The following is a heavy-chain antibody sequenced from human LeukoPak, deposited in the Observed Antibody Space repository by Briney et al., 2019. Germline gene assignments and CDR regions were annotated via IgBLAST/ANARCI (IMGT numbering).Heavy chain of an antibody. J-gene: IGHJ4*02. D-gene: IGHD3-9*01. CDR1: GGSIINYY. CDR2: IYYNGNT. Sequence: PSETLSLTCSVSGGSIINYYWSWIRKPPGKGLEWVGFIYYNGNTNYNPSLKSRVTISVDTSENHFSLKLTSVTAADAAVYYCARVTQIRYYDVLTGAYYFDYWGRGTLVTVSS. V-gene: IGHV4-59*01. CDR3: ARVTQIRYYDVLTGAYYFDY.